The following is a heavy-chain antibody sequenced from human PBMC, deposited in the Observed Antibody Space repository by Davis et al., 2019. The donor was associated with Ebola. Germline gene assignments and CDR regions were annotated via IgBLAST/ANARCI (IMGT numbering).Heavy chain of an antibody. V-gene: IGHV3-48*04. CDR2: ISSSSSTI. J-gene: IGHJ5*02. D-gene: IGHD2-2*01. CDR1: GFTFSSYS. Sequence: GESLKISCAASGFTFSSYSMNWVRQAPGKGLEWVSYISSSSSTIYYADSVKGRFTISRDNAKNSLYLQMNSLRAEDTAVYYCAKGAGEYQLLNWFDPWGQGTLVTVSS. CDR3: AKGAGEYQLLNWFDP.